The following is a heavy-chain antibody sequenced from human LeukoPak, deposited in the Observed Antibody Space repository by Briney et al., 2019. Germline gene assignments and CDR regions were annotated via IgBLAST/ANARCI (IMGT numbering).Heavy chain of an antibody. Sequence: PGGSLRLSCTVSGFTFSSYPMHWVRQAPGKGLEWVAGIASDGSDKHYPDSVKGRLTISRDNSKNTMYLQMSSLRAEDTAVYYCAREGGSSGYAGYFDYWGQGTLLTVSS. CDR2: IASDGSDK. J-gene: IGHJ4*02. D-gene: IGHD3-22*01. CDR3: AREGGSSGYAGYFDY. V-gene: IGHV3-30-3*01. CDR1: GFTFSSYP.